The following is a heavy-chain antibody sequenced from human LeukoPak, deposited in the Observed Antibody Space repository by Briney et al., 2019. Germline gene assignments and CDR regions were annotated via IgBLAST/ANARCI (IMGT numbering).Heavy chain of an antibody. V-gene: IGHV3-74*01. Sequence: GGSLRLSCAASGFTFSSYWMHWVRQAPGKGLVWVSRINTDGSSTSYADSVKGRFTISRDNAKNTLYLQMNSLRAEDTAVYYCAKDYSSGPPPFDYWGQGTLVTAS. CDR3: AKDYSSGPPPFDY. D-gene: IGHD5-18*01. CDR1: GFTFSSYW. J-gene: IGHJ4*02. CDR2: INTDGSST.